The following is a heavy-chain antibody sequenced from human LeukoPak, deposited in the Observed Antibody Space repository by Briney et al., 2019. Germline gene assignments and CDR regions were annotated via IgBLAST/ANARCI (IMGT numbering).Heavy chain of an antibody. CDR1: GYSFTTYW. D-gene: IGHD1-26*01. Sequence: GESLKISCKGSGYSFTTYWLGWVRQMPGKGLEWMGIIYPGDSDTRYSPSFQGQVTISADKSINTAYLQWSSLKVSDTAMYYCARPRTVGSSHDAFDIWGQGTKVIVSS. CDR2: IYPGDSDT. CDR3: ARPRTVGSSHDAFDI. J-gene: IGHJ3*02. V-gene: IGHV5-51*01.